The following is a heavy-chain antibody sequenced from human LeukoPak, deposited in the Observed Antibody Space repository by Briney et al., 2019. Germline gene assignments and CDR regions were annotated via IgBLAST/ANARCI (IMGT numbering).Heavy chain of an antibody. V-gene: IGHV4-34*01. Sequence: SETLSLTCAVYGGSFSGYYWSWIRQPPGKGLEWIGEINHSGSTNYNPSLKSRVTISVDTSKNQFSLKLSPVTAADTAVYYCARGPRRGYGMDVWGQGTTVTVSS. J-gene: IGHJ6*02. CDR1: GGSFSGYY. D-gene: IGHD1-14*01. CDR2: INHSGST. CDR3: ARGPRRGYGMDV.